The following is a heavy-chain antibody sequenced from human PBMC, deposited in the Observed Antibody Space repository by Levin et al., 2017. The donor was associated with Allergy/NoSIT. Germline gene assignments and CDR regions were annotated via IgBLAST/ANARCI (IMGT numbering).Heavy chain of an antibody. V-gene: IGHV4-61*02. J-gene: IGHJ6*03. D-gene: IGHD6-13*01. CDR2: IYTSGST. Sequence: SETLSLTCTVSGGSISSGSYYWSWIRQPAGKGLEWIGRIYTSGSTNYNPSLKSRVTISVDTSKNQFSLKLSSVTAADTAVYYCARDSGYSSSWYYYYYYYMDVWGKGTTVTVSS. CDR3: ARDSGYSSSWYYYYYYYMDV. CDR1: GGSISSGSYY.